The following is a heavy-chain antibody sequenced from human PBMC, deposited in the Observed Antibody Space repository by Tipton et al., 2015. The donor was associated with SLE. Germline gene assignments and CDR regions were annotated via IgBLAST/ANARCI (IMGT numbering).Heavy chain of an antibody. CDR2: IYPGDSAT. CDR1: GYSFASYW. Sequence: VQLVQSGAQLKEPGESLQISCQGSGYSFASYWVGWVRQVPEKGLEWVGAIYPGDSATRYSPSFEGQVTMSVDKSSRTAYLQWSNLKASDSALYYCARLGFCSGGKCYHFDSWGQGTLITVSS. D-gene: IGHD2-15*01. J-gene: IGHJ4*02. CDR3: ARLGFCSGGKCYHFDS. V-gene: IGHV5-51*03.